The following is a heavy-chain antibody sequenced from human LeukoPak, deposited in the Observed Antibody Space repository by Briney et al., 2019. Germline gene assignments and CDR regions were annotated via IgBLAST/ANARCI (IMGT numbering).Heavy chain of an antibody. CDR2: ISGSGDST. CDR3: AKDHWFEFDY. V-gene: IGHV3-23*01. Sequence: GGSLRLSCAASGITFRNFAMNWVRQAPGMGLEWVSAISGSGDSTYYADSVRGRFTISRDNSKNTLYLQMDRLRAEDTAIYYCAKDHWFEFDYWGQGTRVTASS. CDR1: GITFRNFA. J-gene: IGHJ4*02. D-gene: IGHD3-10*01.